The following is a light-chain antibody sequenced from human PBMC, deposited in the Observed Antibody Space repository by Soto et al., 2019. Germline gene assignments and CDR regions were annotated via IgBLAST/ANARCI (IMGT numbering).Light chain of an antibody. V-gene: IGKV2-28*01. CDR3: MQALQTPRT. CDR2: LGS. Sequence: DIVMTQSPLSLPVTPGEPASISCRSSQSLLHSNGYNYLDWYLQKPGQSPQLLIYLGSNRASGVPDRFSGSESGTDFTLKISRVEAEDVGVYYCMQALQTPRTFGQGNKLEIK. J-gene: IGKJ2*01. CDR1: QSLLHSNGYNY.